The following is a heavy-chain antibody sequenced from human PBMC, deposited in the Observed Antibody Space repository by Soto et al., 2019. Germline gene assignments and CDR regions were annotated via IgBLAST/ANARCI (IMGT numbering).Heavy chain of an antibody. D-gene: IGHD6-6*01. V-gene: IGHV4-39*06. CDR2: IYKSGNT. Sequence: SETLSLTCTVSGDSTSTSHYYWAWIRLPPGKGLEWIGSIYKSGNTYYNPSLKSRVTMSVDTSKNHIPLKLSSVTAADTAVYFCAREEAARIERWFDPWGQGTLVTVSS. CDR1: GDSTSTSHYY. J-gene: IGHJ5*02. CDR3: AREEAARIERWFDP.